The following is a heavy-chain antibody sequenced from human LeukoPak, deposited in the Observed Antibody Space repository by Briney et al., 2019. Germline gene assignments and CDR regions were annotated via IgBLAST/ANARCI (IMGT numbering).Heavy chain of an antibody. D-gene: IGHD6-6*01. CDR2: IYASGST. CDR1: GGSISTYY. CDR3: ARHRQYYSSSLYY. J-gene: IGHJ4*02. V-gene: IGHV4-4*09. Sequence: SETLSLTCAVSGGSISTYYWSWVRQPPGKGLEWIAYIYASGSTNYNPSLKSRVTISVDTSKNQFSLKLTSVTAADTAVYYCARHRQYYSSSLYYWGQGTLATVSS.